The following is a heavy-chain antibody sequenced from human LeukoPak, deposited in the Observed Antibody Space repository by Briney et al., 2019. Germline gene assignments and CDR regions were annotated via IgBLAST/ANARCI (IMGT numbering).Heavy chain of an antibody. Sequence: SETLSLTCTVSGGSISSGGYYWSWIRQPPGKGLEWIGEINHSGSTNYNPSLKSRVTISVDTSKNQFSLKLSSVTAADTAVYYCAGSPDGVPAAILDYWGQGTLVTVSS. CDR3: AGSPDGVPAAILDY. D-gene: IGHD2-2*01. V-gene: IGHV4-34*01. CDR2: INHSGST. J-gene: IGHJ4*02. CDR1: GGSISSGGYY.